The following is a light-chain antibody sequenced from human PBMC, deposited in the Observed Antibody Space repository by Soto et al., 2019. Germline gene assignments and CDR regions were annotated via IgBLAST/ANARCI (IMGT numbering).Light chain of an antibody. V-gene: IGLV2-14*01. CDR2: DVS. J-gene: IGLJ1*01. CDR3: SSYTTTSTYV. Sequence: QSVLTQPASVSGSPGQSITISCTGTSSDVGGYNYVSWYQQHPGKAPKLMIYDVSNRPSGVSNRLSGSKSGNTASLTISGLQAEDEADYYCSSYTTTSTYVFGPGTKVTVL. CDR1: SSDVGGYNY.